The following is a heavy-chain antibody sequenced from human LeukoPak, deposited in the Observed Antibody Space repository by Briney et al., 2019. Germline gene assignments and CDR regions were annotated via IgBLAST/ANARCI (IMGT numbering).Heavy chain of an antibody. D-gene: IGHD6-13*01. CDR1: GFRFISYA. J-gene: IGHJ4*02. CDR3: ARGGSRFRQQVVPPSDAQNGYYFDF. V-gene: IGHV3-23*01. Sequence: GGSLRLSCAASGFRFISYAMSWVRQAPGKGLEWVSAISGSGGSTYYADSVKGRFTISRDNSKNTLYLQMNSLRAEDTAVYYCARGGSRFRQQVVPPSDAQNGYYFDFWGQGTLVTVSS. CDR2: ISGSGGST.